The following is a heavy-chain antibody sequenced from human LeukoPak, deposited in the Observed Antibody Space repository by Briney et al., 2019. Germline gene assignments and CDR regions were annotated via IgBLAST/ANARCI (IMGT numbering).Heavy chain of an antibody. CDR3: AGLYGSGSYYDDY. CDR2: IYHSGST. Sequence: SETLSLTCAVSGGSISSGSYSWSWIRQPPGKGLEWIGYIYHSGSTYYNPSLKSRVTISVDRSKNQFSLKLSSVTAADTAVYYCAGLYGSGSYYDDYWGQGTLVTVSS. J-gene: IGHJ4*02. D-gene: IGHD3-10*01. V-gene: IGHV4-30-2*01. CDR1: GGSISSGSYS.